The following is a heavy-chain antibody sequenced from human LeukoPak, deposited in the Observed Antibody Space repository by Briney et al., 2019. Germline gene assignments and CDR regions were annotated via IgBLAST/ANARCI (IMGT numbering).Heavy chain of an antibody. CDR2: IIHIFGTA. CDR1: GGTFSSYA. CDR3: ASSYSSSSRVFDY. V-gene: IGHV1-69*01. Sequence: SVKVSCKASGGTFSSYAISWVRQAPGQGLEWMGGIIHIFGTANYAQKFQGRVTITADESTSTAYMELSSLRSEDTAVYYCASSYSSSSRVFDYWGQGTLVTVSS. J-gene: IGHJ4*02. D-gene: IGHD6-6*01.